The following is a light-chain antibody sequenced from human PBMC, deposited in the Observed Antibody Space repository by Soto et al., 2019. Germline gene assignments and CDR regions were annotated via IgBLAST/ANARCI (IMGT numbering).Light chain of an antibody. CDR3: QRRYSTPYT. CDR1: QSISSY. Sequence: DIQMTQSPSSLSASVGDRVTITCRACQSISSYLNWYQQKPGKAPKLLIYAASSLHSGVPSRFSGSGSGTEFPLTISSLQPEDFATYYCQRRYSTPYTFGQGTKLEIK. CDR2: AAS. V-gene: IGKV1-39*01. J-gene: IGKJ2*01.